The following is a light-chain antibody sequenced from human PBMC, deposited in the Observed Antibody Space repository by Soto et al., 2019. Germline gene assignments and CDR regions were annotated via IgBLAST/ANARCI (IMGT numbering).Light chain of an antibody. CDR1: DIGDKS. J-gene: IGLJ3*02. CDR3: QVWDSSSDHWV. V-gene: IGLV3-21*02. CDR2: DDT. Sequence: SYELTQPPSVSVAPGQTARITSGGNDIGDKSVHWYQQKPGQAPLLVVYDDTDRPSGIPERFSGSNSGNTATLTISRVEAGDEADYYCQVWDSSSDHWVFGGGTKVTVL.